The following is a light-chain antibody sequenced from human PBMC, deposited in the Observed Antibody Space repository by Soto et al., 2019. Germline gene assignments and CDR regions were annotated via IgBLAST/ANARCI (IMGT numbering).Light chain of an antibody. CDR3: AAWDDSLNGFV. CDR2: ADN. Sequence: QSVLTQPPSASGTPGQRVSISCSGSSSNIGSNSVQWHQQLPGTAPNLLIYADNQRPSGVPDRFSGSKSGTSASLAITGLQSGDEADYCCAAWDDSLNGFVFGTGTKLTVL. J-gene: IGLJ1*01. V-gene: IGLV1-44*01. CDR1: SSNIGSNS.